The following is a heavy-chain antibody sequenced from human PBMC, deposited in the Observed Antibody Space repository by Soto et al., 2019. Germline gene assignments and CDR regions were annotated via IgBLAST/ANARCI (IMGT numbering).Heavy chain of an antibody. J-gene: IGHJ4*02. D-gene: IGHD1-26*01. V-gene: IGHV4-34*01. CDR2: INHSGST. CDR1: GGSFSGYY. Sequence: SETLSLTCAVYGGSFSGYYWSWIRQPPGKGLEWIGEINHSGSTNYNPSLKSRVTISVDTSKNQFSLKLSSVTAADTAVYYCAREVVGATIDYWGQGTLVT. CDR3: AREVVGATIDY.